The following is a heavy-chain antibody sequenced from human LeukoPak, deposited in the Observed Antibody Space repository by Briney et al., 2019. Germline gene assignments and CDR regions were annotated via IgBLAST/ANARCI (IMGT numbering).Heavy chain of an antibody. J-gene: IGHJ5*02. CDR1: RFTFSSYS. CDR2: INSISTYI. V-gene: IGHV3-21*01. D-gene: IGHD3-10*01. Sequence: GGSLRLSCAASRFTFSSYSMNWVRQAPGKGLEWVSSINSISTYIHYADSVKGRFTISRDNAKNSLSLQMNSLRAEDTAVYYCARPLMYYYGSETYFWFDPCGQGTLVTVSS. CDR3: ARPLMYYYGSETYFWFDP.